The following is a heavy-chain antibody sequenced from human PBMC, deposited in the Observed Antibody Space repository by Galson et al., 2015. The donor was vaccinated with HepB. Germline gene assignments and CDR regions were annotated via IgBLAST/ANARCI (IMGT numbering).Heavy chain of an antibody. Sequence: SLRLSCAASGFIFSDHGLHWVRQAPGMGLEWVALIWADGTVQHYADSVRGRFSISRDNSKNTLFLQMDSLRVEDTAVYYCAREAHIAVAAFDSWGQGILVTVSS. V-gene: IGHV3-33*01. CDR2: IWADGTVQ. D-gene: IGHD2-21*01. J-gene: IGHJ4*02. CDR1: GFIFSDHG. CDR3: AREAHIAVAAFDS.